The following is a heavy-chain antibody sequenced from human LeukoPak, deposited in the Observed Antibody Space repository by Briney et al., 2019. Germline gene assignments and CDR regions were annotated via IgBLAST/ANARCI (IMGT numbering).Heavy chain of an antibody. V-gene: IGHV3-23*01. Sequence: GGSLRLSCTASGFTFRSYAMSWVRQTPEKGLEWVSSISASGTQTYYADSVKGRFTVSRDNFQNTVYLQMNSLRAEDTALYYCAKEKIVALTPEYWGQGTLVTVSS. CDR2: ISASGTQT. CDR3: AKEKIVALTPEY. CDR1: GFTFRSYA. J-gene: IGHJ4*02. D-gene: IGHD5-12*01.